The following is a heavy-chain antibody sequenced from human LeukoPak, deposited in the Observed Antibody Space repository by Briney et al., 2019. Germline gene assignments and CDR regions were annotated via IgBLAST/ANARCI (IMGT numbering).Heavy chain of an antibody. CDR3: AKERGVAAAGTGSNWFDP. Sequence: GGSLRLSCAASGFTFSGYAMSWVRQAPGKGLEWVSIISGGGDTTYYADSVKGRFTISRDNSRNTLYLQMNSLRAEDTAVYYCAKERGVAAAGTGSNWFDPWGQGTLVTVSS. CDR2: ISGGGDTT. D-gene: IGHD6-13*01. J-gene: IGHJ5*02. V-gene: IGHV3-23*01. CDR1: GFTFSGYA.